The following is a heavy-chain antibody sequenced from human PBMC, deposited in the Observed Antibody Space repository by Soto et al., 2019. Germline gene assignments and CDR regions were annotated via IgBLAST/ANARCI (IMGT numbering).Heavy chain of an antibody. CDR2: TSGYSGNS. D-gene: IGHD2-21*01. J-gene: IGHJ3*01. CDR3: ARDLFGHVDAFDL. CDR1: GYIFSSFY. V-gene: IGHV1-18*01. Sequence: GASVKVSCKASGYIFSSFYINWVRQAPGQGLEWMGWTSGYSGNSKYAQKFQGRVTMTTDTSTNTGYMEMRSLTSDDTAVYYCARDLFGHVDAFDLWGQGTMVTVSS.